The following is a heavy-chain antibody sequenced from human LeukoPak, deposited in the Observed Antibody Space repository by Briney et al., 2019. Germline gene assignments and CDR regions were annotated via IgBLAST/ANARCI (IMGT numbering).Heavy chain of an antibody. V-gene: IGHV4-4*07. CDR2: IYSSGST. D-gene: IGHD5-24*01. J-gene: IGHJ4*02. CDR1: GGSISSYY. CDR3: ARKEIYMYYFDY. Sequence: SETLSLTCTVSGGSISSYYWSWIRQPAGKGLEWIGRIYSSGSTIYNPSLKSRVTMSVDTSKNQFSLKLSSVTAADTAVYYCARKEIYMYYFDYWGQGTLVTVSS.